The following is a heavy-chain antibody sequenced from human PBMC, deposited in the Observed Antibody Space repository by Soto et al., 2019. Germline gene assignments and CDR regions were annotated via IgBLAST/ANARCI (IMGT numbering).Heavy chain of an antibody. CDR1: GGTFSNYP. Sequence: QVQLVQSGAEVKKPGSSVKVSCKASGGTFSNYPFSWVRQAPGQGLEWMGGIIPIFGTANYAQKFQGRVTITADESTTTMYMELSGLRSEDTAVYYCARVLEFRDGYISHFDFWGQGTLVTVSS. V-gene: IGHV1-69*01. D-gene: IGHD1-1*01. J-gene: IGHJ4*02. CDR2: IIPIFGTA. CDR3: ARVLEFRDGYISHFDF.